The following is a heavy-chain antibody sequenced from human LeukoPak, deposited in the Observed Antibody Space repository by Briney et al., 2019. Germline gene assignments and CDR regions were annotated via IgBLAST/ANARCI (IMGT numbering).Heavy chain of an antibody. D-gene: IGHD3-9*01. CDR2: IKSKTDGGTT. CDR3: TMGERYFDWLRSFDY. Sequence: PGGSLRLSCAASGFTFSNAWMSWVRQAPGKGLEWVGRIKSKTDGGTTDYAAPVKGRFTISRDDSKNTLYLQMNSLKTEDTAVYYCTMGERYFDWLRSFDYWGQGTLVTVSS. CDR1: GFTFSNAW. V-gene: IGHV3-15*01. J-gene: IGHJ4*02.